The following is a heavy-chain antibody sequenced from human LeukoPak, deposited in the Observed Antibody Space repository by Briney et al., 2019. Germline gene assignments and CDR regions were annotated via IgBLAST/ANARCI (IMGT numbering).Heavy chain of an antibody. J-gene: IGHJ4*02. V-gene: IGHV3-53*01. CDR2: IHSGGTT. Sequence: PGGSLRLSCAASGFTVSSNYMSWVRQAPGKGLEGVSGIHSGGTTYYADSVKGRFTISRDYSKNTLYLQMNGLRAEDTAVYYCARDRDSSGWYRRWGQGTLVTVSS. D-gene: IGHD6-19*01. CDR3: ARDRDSSGWYRR. CDR1: GFTVSSNY.